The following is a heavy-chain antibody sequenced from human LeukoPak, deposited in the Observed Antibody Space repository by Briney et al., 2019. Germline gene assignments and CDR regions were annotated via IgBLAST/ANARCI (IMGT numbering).Heavy chain of an antibody. CDR1: GVTFSRLV. CDR3: TRDAGDYGGSGSYPDY. D-gene: IGHD3-10*01. J-gene: IGHJ4*02. V-gene: IGHV1-69*13. Sequence: SVKVSCKASGVTFSRLVVSWVRQAPGQGLEWMGQIIPYFGTSNYAQNFQGRVTLTADEATNTAYMELNRLRSDDTAVYYCTRDAGDYGGSGSYPDYWGQGTLVAVSS. CDR2: IIPYFGTS.